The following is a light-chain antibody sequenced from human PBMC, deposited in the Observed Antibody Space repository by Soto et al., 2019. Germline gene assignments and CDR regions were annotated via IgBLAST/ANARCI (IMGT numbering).Light chain of an antibody. CDR3: QQRSNWPLT. CDR2: DTS. Sequence: IVLTQSPATLSLSPGDRATLSCRASQSVSSYLAWYQQKPGQAPRLLIYDTSNRATGIPARFSGGGSGTDFTLTISSLEPEDFAVYYCQQRSNWPLTFGGGTTLEIK. CDR1: QSVSSY. J-gene: IGKJ4*01. V-gene: IGKV3-11*01.